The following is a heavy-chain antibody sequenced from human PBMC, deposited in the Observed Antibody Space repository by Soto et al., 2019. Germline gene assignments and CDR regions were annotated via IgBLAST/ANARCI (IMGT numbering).Heavy chain of an antibody. V-gene: IGHV1-2*02. CDR2: INPNSGGT. D-gene: IGHD3-16*01. CDR1: GDTFTGYY. J-gene: IGHJ4*02. CDR3: ARDLMITYGGVINLYYFED. Sequence: WASVKVSCKACGDTFTGYYMHWVRQAPGQGLEWMGWINPNSGGTNYAQKFQGRVTMTRDTSISTAYMELSRLRSDDTAVYYCARDLMITYGGVINLYYFEDWGQGTLVNVSP.